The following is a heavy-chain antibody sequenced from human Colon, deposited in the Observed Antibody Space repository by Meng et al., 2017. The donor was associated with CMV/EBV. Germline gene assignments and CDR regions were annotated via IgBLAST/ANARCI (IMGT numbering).Heavy chain of an antibody. Sequence: ASVMVSCKASGYVFSAYDIHWVRQATGQGLEWMGWMNPNSGDTGYAQNFLGRVTMTCDTSRGTAYLELGSLRSEDTAIYYCARGRGYPVVRGAPLRTHSHYYGMDVWGQGTTVTVSS. CDR3: ARGRGYPVVRGAPLRTHSHYYGMDV. V-gene: IGHV1-8*01. CDR2: MNPNSGDT. CDR1: GYVFSAYD. D-gene: IGHD3-10*01. J-gene: IGHJ6*02.